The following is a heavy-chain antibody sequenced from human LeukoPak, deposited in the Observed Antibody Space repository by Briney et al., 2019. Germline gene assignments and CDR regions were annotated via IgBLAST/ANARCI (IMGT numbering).Heavy chain of an antibody. J-gene: IGHJ3*02. Sequence: GSSVKVSCKASVGTFSSYAISWVRQAPGQGLEWMGGIIPIFGTANYAQKFQGRVMITADESTSTAYMELSSLRSKDTAVYYCARRLPSIAPHRGGAFDIWGQGTMVTVSS. CDR3: ARRLPSIAPHRGGAFDI. CDR2: IIPIFGTA. CDR1: VGTFSSYA. D-gene: IGHD6-6*01. V-gene: IGHV1-69*01.